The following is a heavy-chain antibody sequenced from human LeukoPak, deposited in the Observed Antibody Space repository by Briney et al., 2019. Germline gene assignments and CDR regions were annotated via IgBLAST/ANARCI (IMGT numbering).Heavy chain of an antibody. Sequence: AASVKVSCKASGGTFSSYAISWVRQAPGQGLEWMGGIIPIFGTANYAQKFQGRVTITADKSTSTAYMELSSLRSEDTAVYYCASAESGVAATPDSRWFDPWGQGTLVTVSS. CDR1: GGTFSSYA. D-gene: IGHD2-15*01. CDR2: IIPIFGTA. CDR3: ASAESGVAATPDSRWFDP. J-gene: IGHJ5*02. V-gene: IGHV1-69*06.